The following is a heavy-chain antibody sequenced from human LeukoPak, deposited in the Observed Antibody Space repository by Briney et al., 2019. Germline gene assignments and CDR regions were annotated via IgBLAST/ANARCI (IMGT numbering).Heavy chain of an antibody. CDR1: GGSISSRSYY. CDR2: IYYSGST. CDR3: ARVGCSGGSCYYPDY. D-gene: IGHD2-15*01. Sequence: SETLSLTCAVSGGSISSRSYYWGWIRQPPGKELEWIGSIYYSGSTYYNPSLRSRVTISVDTSKNQFSLKLSSVTAADTAVYYCARVGCSGGSCYYPDYWGQGTLVTVSS. J-gene: IGHJ4*02. V-gene: IGHV4-39*07.